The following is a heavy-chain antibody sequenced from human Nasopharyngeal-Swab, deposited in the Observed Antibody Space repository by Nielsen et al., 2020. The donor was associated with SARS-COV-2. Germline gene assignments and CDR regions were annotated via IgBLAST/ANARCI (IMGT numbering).Heavy chain of an antibody. D-gene: IGHD3-16*02. V-gene: IGHV3-13*04. CDR1: GFTFSSYD. Sequence: GESLKISCAASGFTFSSYDMHWVRQATGKGLEWVPAIGTAGDTYYPGPVKGRFTSSRENAKNSLYLQMNSLRAGDTAVYYCARGVRSDMITFGGVIAISPFDYWGQGTLVTVSS. J-gene: IGHJ4*02. CDR3: ARGVRSDMITFGGVIAISPFDY. CDR2: IGTAGDT.